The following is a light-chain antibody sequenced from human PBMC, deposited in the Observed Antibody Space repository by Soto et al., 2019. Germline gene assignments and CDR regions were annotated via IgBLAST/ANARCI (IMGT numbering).Light chain of an antibody. J-gene: IGKJ2*01. CDR1: QSVGSSY. CDR2: AAS. Sequence: EIVLTQFPGTLSLSPGDRATLSCRASQSVGSSYLAWYQHKPGQAPRLLIYAASSRATGIPDRFNGSGSGTDFTLTINTLEPEEFAVYYCQQYSNSLYTFGQGTKLEIK. V-gene: IGKV3-20*01. CDR3: QQYSNSLYT.